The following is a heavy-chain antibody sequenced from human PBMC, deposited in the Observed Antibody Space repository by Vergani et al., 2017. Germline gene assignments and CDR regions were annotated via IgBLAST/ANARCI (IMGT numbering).Heavy chain of an antibody. Sequence: QVVLQESGPGLVKASQTLSLTCTVSGDSMKNEDFHWSWIRHRPGKGLEWIGYISHTGSAYYNPSLKGRVTLLVDTSKNQFSLTMISVTDADAAVYYCARGWVSGWYGELGYWGQRTLVTVSS. CDR2: ISHTGSA. D-gene: IGHD6-19*01. V-gene: IGHV4-31*03. CDR3: ARGWVSGWYGELGY. J-gene: IGHJ4*02. CDR1: GDSMKNEDFH.